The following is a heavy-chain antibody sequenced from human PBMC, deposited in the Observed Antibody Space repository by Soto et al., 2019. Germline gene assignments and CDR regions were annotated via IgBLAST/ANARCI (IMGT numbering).Heavy chain of an antibody. J-gene: IGHJ6*02. CDR3: ARGYEGGMDV. D-gene: IGHD5-12*01. CDR1: GGTFSKYA. Sequence: ASVKVSCKASGGTFSKYAISWVRQAPGQGLEWMGWINPNSGGTNYAQKFQGWVTMTRDTSISTAYMELSRLRSDDTAVYYCARGYEGGMDVWGQGTTVTVSS. CDR2: INPNSGGT. V-gene: IGHV1-2*04.